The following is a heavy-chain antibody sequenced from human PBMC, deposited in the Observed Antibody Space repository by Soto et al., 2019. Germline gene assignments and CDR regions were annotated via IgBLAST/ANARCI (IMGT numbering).Heavy chain of an antibody. CDR2: IYSGGST. CDR1: GFTVSSNY. CDR3: ATRRMYSIPMDYYYGMDV. D-gene: IGHD6-13*01. J-gene: IGHJ6*02. V-gene: IGHV3-53*01. Sequence: GGSLRLSCAASGFTVSSNYMSWVRQAPGKGLEWVSVIYSGGSTYYADSVKGRFTISRDNSKNTLYLQMNSLRAEDTAVYYCATRRMYSIPMDYYYGMDVWGQGTTVTVSS.